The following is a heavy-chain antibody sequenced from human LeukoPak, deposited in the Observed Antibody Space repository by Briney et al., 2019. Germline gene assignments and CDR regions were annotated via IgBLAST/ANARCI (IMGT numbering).Heavy chain of an antibody. Sequence: ASVKVSCKASGYTFTGYYMHWVRQAPGQGLEWMGIINPSGGSTSYAQKLQGRVTMTTDTSTSTAYMELRSLRSDDTAVYYCASGSSYYGDYNWFDPWGQGTLVTVSS. J-gene: IGHJ5*02. D-gene: IGHD4-17*01. V-gene: IGHV1-46*01. CDR3: ASGSSYYGDYNWFDP. CDR2: INPSGGST. CDR1: GYTFTGYY.